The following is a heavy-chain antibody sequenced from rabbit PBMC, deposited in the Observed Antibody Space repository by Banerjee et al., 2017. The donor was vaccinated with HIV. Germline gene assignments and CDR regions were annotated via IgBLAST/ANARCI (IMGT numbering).Heavy chain of an antibody. CDR2: IYTGSGST. Sequence: EESGGDLVQPEGSLTLTCKASGIDFSSSYWICWVRQAPGKGLEWIACIYTGSGSTYYASWAKGRFTISKTSSTTVTLQMTSLTAADTATYFCARVGSGNSLNLWGPGTLVTVS. CDR3: ARVGSGNSLNL. CDR1: GIDFSSSYW. V-gene: IGHV1S45*01. D-gene: IGHD4-1*01. J-gene: IGHJ4*01.